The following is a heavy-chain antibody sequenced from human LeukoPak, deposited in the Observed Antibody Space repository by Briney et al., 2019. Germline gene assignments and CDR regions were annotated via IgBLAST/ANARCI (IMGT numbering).Heavy chain of an antibody. D-gene: IGHD3-22*01. V-gene: IGHV4-30-2*01. J-gene: IGHJ4*02. CDR1: GGSISSGGYS. CDR2: IYHSGST. CDR3: AREFDTSAYPGF. Sequence: PSETLSLTCTVSGGSISSGGYSWSWIRQPPGKGLEWIGYIYHSGSTFYNPSLKSRVTISVDESKNQFSLDLSSVTAADTAVYYCAREFDTSAYPGFWGQEILVTVSS.